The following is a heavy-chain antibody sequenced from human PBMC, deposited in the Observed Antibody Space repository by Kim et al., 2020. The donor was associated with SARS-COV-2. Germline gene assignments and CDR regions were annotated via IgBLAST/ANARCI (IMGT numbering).Heavy chain of an antibody. CDR2: IKQDGSDK. CDR3: ARELGTTS. CDR1: GFTFSSHW. Sequence: GGSLRLSCAASGFTFSSHWLTWVRQAPGKGPEWVANIKQDGSDKYYVDSVKGRFTVSRDNAKKSLYLQMNSLRAEDTAVYYCARELGTTSCGQGSVFTVS. D-gene: IGHD7-27*01. V-gene: IGHV3-7*01. J-gene: IGHJ1*01.